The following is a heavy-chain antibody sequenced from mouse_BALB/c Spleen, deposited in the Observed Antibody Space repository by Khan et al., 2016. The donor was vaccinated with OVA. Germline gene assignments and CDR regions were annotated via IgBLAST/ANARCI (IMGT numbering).Heavy chain of an antibody. D-gene: IGHD2-12*01. Sequence: VRLQQSGPELVKPGASVEIHCKASGYTFTDYNMDWVKQSHGESLDWIGNIHPNNGGTIYNQKFKGKATLTVDKSSSTAYMELRSLTSEDTAVYYCARGGYSGFAYWGQGTLVTVSA. CDR2: IHPNNGGT. V-gene: IGHV1-18*01. CDR1: GYTFTDYN. CDR3: ARGGYSGFAY. J-gene: IGHJ3*01.